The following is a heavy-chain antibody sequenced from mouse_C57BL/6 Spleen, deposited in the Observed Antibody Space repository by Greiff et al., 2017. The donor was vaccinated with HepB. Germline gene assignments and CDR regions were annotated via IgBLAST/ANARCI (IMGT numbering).Heavy chain of an antibody. CDR3: ARDGYFDV. J-gene: IGHJ1*03. V-gene: IGHV1-69*01. CDR2: IDPSDSYT. CDR1: GYTFTSYW. Sequence: QVQLQQSGAELVMPGASVKLSCKASGYTFTSYWMHWVKQRPGQGLEWIGEIDPSDSYTNYNQKFKGKSTLTVDKSSSTAYMQLSSLTSEDSAVYYGARDGYFDVWGTGTTVTVSS.